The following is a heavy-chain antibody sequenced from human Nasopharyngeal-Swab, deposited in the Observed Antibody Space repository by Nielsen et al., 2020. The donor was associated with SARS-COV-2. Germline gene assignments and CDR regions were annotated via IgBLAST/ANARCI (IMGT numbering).Heavy chain of an antibody. CDR3: ARRGRCSGSSCDMDV. D-gene: IGHD2-2*01. V-gene: IGHV1-46*02. J-gene: IGHJ6*02. Sequence: ASVKVPCKASGYTFNNYYIHWVRQAPGQGLAWMGMINPGSGGTTYAQKFQGRVTMTRDTSTSTVFMDLSSLRSEDTAVYYCARRGRCSGSSCDMDVWGQGTTVTVSS. CDR2: INPGSGGT. CDR1: GYTFNNYY.